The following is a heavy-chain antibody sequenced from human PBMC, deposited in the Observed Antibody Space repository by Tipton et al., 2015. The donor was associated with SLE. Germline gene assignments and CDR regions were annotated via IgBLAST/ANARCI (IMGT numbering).Heavy chain of an antibody. CDR1: GFTFSSSW. Sequence: SLRLSCAASGFTFSSSWMHWVRQAPGKGLVWVSRINSDGSSTSYADSVKGRFTISRDNAKNSLYLQMNSLRAEDTALYYCAKDRGYYGSGSGDYFDYWGQGTLVTVSS. CDR2: INSDGSST. CDR3: AKDRGYYGSGSGDYFDY. J-gene: IGHJ4*02. V-gene: IGHV3-74*01. D-gene: IGHD3-10*01.